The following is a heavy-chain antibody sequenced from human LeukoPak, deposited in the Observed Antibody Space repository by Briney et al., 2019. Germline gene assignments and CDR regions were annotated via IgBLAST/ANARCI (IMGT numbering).Heavy chain of an antibody. CDR2: IITYSGNT. V-gene: IGHV1-18*04. J-gene: IGHJ5*02. CDR3: ARDMKRSRARWENLGFDP. Sequence: ASVKVSCKASGYTFTGYYIHWVRQAPGQGLEWMGWIITYSGNTNYAQKLQGRVTMTTDTSTSTAYMELRSLRSDDTAVYYCARDMKRSRARWENLGFDPWGQGTLVTVSS. CDR1: GYTFTGYY. D-gene: IGHD1-26*01.